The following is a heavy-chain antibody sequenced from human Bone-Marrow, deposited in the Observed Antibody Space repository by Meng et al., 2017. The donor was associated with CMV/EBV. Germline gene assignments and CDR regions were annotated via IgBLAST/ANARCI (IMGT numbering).Heavy chain of an antibody. V-gene: IGHV3-30-3*01. CDR1: GFTFSSYA. J-gene: IGHJ4*02. CDR3: ARADIGATIFGVVPLDY. D-gene: IGHD3-3*01. CDR2: ISYDGSNK. Sequence: GESLKISCAASGFTFSSYAMHWVRQAPGKGLEWVAVISYDGSNKYYADSVKGRFTISRDNSKNTLYLQMNSLRAEDTAVYYCARADIGATIFGVVPLDYWGQGTLVTVSS.